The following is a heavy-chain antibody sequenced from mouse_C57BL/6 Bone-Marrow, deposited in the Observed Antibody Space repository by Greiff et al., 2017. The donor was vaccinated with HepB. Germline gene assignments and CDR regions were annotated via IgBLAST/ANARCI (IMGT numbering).Heavy chain of an antibody. V-gene: IGHV5-17*01. CDR3: ARKPVYYYGSRYWYFDV. CDR2: ISSGSSTI. Sequence: EVMLVESGGGLVKPGGSLKLSCAASGFTFSDYGMHWVRQAPEKGLEWVAYISSGSSTIYYADTVKGRVTISRDNAKNTLFLQMTSLRSEDTAMYYCARKPVYYYGSRYWYFDVWGTGTTVTVSS. J-gene: IGHJ1*03. D-gene: IGHD1-1*01. CDR1: GFTFSDYG.